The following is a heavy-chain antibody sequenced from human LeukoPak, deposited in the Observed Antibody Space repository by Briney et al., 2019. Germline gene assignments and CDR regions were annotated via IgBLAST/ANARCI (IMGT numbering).Heavy chain of an antibody. V-gene: IGHV3-23*01. J-gene: IGHJ4*02. CDR2: ISGSGDST. CDR3: ARKSASGNYPLDY. CDR1: GFTFSNYA. Sequence: NPGGSLRLSCAASGFTFSNYAMRWVRQAPGKGLEWVSGISGSGDSTYYADSVKGRFTISRDNSKNTLYLQMNSLRAEDTAVYYCARKSASGNYPLDYWGQGTLVTVSS. D-gene: IGHD3-10*01.